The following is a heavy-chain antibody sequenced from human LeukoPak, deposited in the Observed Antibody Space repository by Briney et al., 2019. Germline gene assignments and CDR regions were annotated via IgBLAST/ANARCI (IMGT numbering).Heavy chain of an antibody. CDR3: ARDRSPAPGRSYGRGHFDY. V-gene: IGHV1-2*02. CDR2: TNPNSGCT. CDR1: GYSFTAYY. D-gene: IGHD5-18*01. Sequence: ASVKVSCKASGYSFTAYYMHWVRQAPGQGLEWMGWTNPNSGCTNYAQKFQGRVTMTRDTSLSTAYMELSRLRSDDTAVYYCARDRSPAPGRSYGRGHFDYWGQGTLVTVSS. J-gene: IGHJ4*02.